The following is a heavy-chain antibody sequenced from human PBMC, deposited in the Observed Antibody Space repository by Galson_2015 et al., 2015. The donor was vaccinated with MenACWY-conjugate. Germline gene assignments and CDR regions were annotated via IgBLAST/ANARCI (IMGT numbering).Heavy chain of an antibody. CDR2: ISYDGSNE. CDR1: GFTFSRFG. V-gene: IGHV3-30*18. D-gene: IGHD6-13*01. CDR3: AKDRSVPYSTITYDFNMDF. J-gene: IGHJ6*03. Sequence: SLRLSCAASGFTFSRFGMHWVRQAPGKGLEWMAVISYDGSNESYADSVKGRLAISRDNSKNTLYLQMNSLRADDTAVYYCAKDRSVPYSTITYDFNMDFLGKGTTGADSS.